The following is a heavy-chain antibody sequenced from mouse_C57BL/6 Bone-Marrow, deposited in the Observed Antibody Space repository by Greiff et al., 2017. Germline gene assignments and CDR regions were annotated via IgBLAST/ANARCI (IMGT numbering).Heavy chain of an antibody. V-gene: IGHV1-55*01. CDR2: IYPGSGST. J-gene: IGHJ2*01. CDR3: ARKGHYYGSSYGY. D-gene: IGHD1-1*01. Sequence: QVQLKESGAELVKPGASVKMSCKASGYTFTSYWITWVKQRPGQGLEWIGDIYPGSGSTNYNEKFKSKATLTVDTSSSTAYMQLSSLTSEDSAVYYGARKGHYYGSSYGYWGQGTTLTVSS. CDR1: GYTFTSYW.